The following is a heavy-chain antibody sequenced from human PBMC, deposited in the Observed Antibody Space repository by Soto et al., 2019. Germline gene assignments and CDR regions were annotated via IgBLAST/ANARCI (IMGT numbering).Heavy chain of an antibody. J-gene: IGHJ4*02. V-gene: IGHV4-30-4*01. Sequence: SENLSLTCTVSGGSISSGDYYWSWIRQPPGKGLEWIGYIYYSGSTYYNPSLKSRVTISVDTSKNQFSLKLSSVTAADTAVYYCARWLGYGPHFDYWGQGTLVTVS. CDR3: ARWLGYGPHFDY. CDR2: IYYSGST. D-gene: IGHD5-12*01. CDR1: GGSISSGDYY.